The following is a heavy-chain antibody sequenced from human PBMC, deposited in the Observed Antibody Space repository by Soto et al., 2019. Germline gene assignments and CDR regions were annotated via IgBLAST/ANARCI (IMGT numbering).Heavy chain of an antibody. CDR3: ARKALVDRSGYGQGRWFDP. CDR2: IHHSGNS. CDR1: GGSISNGAYS. D-gene: IGHD3-22*01. Sequence: SETLSLTCAVSGGSISNGAYSWRWIRQPLGEGLEWIGNIHHSGNSHYNPSLRSRVAISVDRSKNQFSLELNSVTAADTAVYYCARKALVDRSGYGQGRWFDPWGQGTMVTGSS. J-gene: IGHJ5*02. V-gene: IGHV4-30-2*01.